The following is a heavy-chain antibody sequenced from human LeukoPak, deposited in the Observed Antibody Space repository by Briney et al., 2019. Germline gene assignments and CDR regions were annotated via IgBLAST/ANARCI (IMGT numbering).Heavy chain of an antibody. V-gene: IGHV1-69*04. CDR1: GGXFSSYA. CDR2: IIPILGIA. J-gene: IGHJ6*02. CDR3: ARDRGSSWHPPHYYYYGMDV. D-gene: IGHD6-13*01. Sequence: ASVKVSCKASGGXFSSYAISWVRQAPGQGLEWMGRIIPILGIANYAQKFQGRVTITADKSTSTAYMELSSLRSEDTAVYYCARDRGSSWHPPHYYYYGMDVWGQGTTVTVSS.